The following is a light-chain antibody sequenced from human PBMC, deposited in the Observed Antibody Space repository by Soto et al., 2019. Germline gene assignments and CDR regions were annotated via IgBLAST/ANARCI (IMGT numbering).Light chain of an antibody. V-gene: IGKV2-28*01. CDR1: QSLLQSNGNNQ. CDR2: LGS. CDR3: MQVLQTPPT. J-gene: IGKJ4*01. Sequence: EIVMTQSPLSLPVTPGEPASISCRSSQSLLQSNGNNQLGWVLQKPGQSPQLLMYLGSSRASGVPDRFSGSGSGTVFTLKISRVEPEDVGVYYCMQVLQTPPTFGGGTKV.